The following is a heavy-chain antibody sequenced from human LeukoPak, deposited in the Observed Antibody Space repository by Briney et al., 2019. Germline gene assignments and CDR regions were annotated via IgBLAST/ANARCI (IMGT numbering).Heavy chain of an antibody. Sequence: GGSLRLSCVASGFTFSDYFMSWIRQAPGKGLEWVAYISSTEETTHYAYSVKGRFTISRHNAVKSLHLEMNSLSAEDTAVYYCARWAGRFDFDYWGQGTLVTVSS. J-gene: IGHJ4*02. D-gene: IGHD6-19*01. CDR2: ISSTEETT. CDR1: GFTFSDYF. V-gene: IGHV3-11*01. CDR3: ARWAGRFDFDY.